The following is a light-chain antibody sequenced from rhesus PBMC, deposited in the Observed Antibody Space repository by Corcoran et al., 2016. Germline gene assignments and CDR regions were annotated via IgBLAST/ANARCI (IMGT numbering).Light chain of an antibody. J-gene: IGKJ3*01. CDR2: RAS. V-gene: IGKV1-69*01. CDR1: QGITNW. CDR3: QQLDNSPFT. Sequence: DIQMTQSPSSLSASVGDRVIITCRASQGITNWLAWYQQKPGKGPKLLIYRASNLETGFPSRFSGSGSGTDFTLTISSLPPEDIATYYCQQLDNSPFTFGPGTKLDIK.